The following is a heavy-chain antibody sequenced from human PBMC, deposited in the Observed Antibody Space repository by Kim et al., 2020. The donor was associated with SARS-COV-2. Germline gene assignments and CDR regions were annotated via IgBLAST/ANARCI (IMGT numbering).Heavy chain of an antibody. CDR2: SIM. J-gene: IGHJ4*02. V-gene: IGHV3-48*02. D-gene: IGHD2-15*01. Sequence: SIMYPADSVEGRFTISRDNAKNSVSLQMNSLREEDTAMYYCASRGYYIDFWGQGTLVTVSS. CDR3: ASRGYYIDF.